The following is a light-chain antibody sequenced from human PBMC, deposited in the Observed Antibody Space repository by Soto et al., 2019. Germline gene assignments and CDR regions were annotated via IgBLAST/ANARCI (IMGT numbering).Light chain of an antibody. CDR2: DAS. Sequence: EIVLTQSPATLSLSPWERATLSCMASQYVSSFLAWYQQKAGQAPRLLIYDASHRATGIPARFSGSGSGTDFTLTIDNLEPEDFAIYYCQQRNNWPPITFGQGTRLEIK. CDR1: QYVSSF. J-gene: IGKJ5*01. CDR3: QQRNNWPPIT. V-gene: IGKV3-11*01.